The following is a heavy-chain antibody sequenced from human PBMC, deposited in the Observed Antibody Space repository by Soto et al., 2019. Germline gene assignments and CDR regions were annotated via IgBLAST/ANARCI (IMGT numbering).Heavy chain of an antibody. CDR3: ESTNYIPSLKSRVTISVAMSKNQFSLKLRSVTAADTAVYYCARRGVTMVRGVIISHRYYYYFMDV. V-gene: IGHV5-10-1*01. D-gene: IGHD3-10*01. J-gene: IGHJ6*03. CDR1: GYSFTSYW. CDR2: IDPSDSYT. Sequence: GESLKISCKGSGYSFTSYWISWVRQMPGKGLEWMGRIDPSDSYTNYSPSFQGHVTISADKSISTAYLQWSSLKASDTAMYYCESTNYIPSLKSRVTISVAMSKNQFSLKLRSVTAADTAVYYCARRGVTMVRGVIISHRYYYYFMDVWGKGTTVTVSS.